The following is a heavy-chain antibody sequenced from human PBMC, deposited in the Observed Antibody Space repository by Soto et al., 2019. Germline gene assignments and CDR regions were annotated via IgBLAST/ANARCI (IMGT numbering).Heavy chain of an antibody. D-gene: IGHD2-15*01. CDR1: GYKFTGFG. J-gene: IGHJ6*02. CDR2: ISAYTGNT. CDR3: ARDRVKGVVTAHYNRMEV. V-gene: IGHV1-18*01. Sequence: ASVKVSCKASGYKFTGFGISWVRQAPGQGLEWMGWISAYTGNTIYARKFQGRVSLTIDTSTNTAYMEVRSLRSDDTATYYCARDRVKGVVTAHYNRMEVWGPGTTVTVSS.